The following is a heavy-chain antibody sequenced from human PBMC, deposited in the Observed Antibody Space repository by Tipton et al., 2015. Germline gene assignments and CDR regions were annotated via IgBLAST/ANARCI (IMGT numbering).Heavy chain of an antibody. V-gene: IGHV4-34*01. CDR2: INYSGST. Sequence: GLVKPSETLSLTCSVSGGSLSGDFWTWIRQPPGKGLEWFGEINYSGSTKYNPSLKSRVTISVDTSKNQFSLKMSSVTASDTAVYYCARARGRHGGLFDSWGQGILVTVSS. D-gene: IGHD4-23*01. CDR3: ARARGRHGGLFDS. CDR1: GGSLSGDF. J-gene: IGHJ4*02.